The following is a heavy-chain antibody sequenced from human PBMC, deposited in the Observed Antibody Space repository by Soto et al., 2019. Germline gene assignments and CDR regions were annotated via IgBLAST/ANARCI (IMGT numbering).Heavy chain of an antibody. CDR2: ISASGGTT. J-gene: IGHJ3*02. Sequence: EVQLLESGGGFIQPGGSLRLSCAASGFTFSNYGMSWVRQAPGKGLEWVSAISASGGTTYYADSVKGRFTISRDNSKNALYLQMKSLRDEDTAIYDCAKSPAEVVIVGDAFHIWGQGTMVTVCS. CDR3: AKSPAEVVIVGDAFHI. CDR1: GFTFSNYG. D-gene: IGHD3-22*01. V-gene: IGHV3-23*01.